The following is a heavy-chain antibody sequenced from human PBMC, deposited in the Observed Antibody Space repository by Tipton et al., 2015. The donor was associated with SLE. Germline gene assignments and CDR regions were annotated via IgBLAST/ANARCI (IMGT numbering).Heavy chain of an antibody. Sequence: SLRLSCAASGFTFSSSAMSWVRQAPGKGLEWVSAISGSGGSTYYADSVKGRFTISRDNSKNTLYLQMNSLRAEDTAVYYCATESYSSSWSRDYYYMDVWGKGTTVTVSS. CDR2: ISGSGGST. J-gene: IGHJ6*03. CDR1: GFTFSSSA. CDR3: ATESYSSSWSRDYYYMDV. V-gene: IGHV3-23*01. D-gene: IGHD6-13*01.